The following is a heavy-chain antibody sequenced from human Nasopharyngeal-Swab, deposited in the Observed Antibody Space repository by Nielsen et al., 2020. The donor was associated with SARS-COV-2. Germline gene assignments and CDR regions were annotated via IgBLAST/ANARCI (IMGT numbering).Heavy chain of an antibody. CDR3: AKSKSSTSCFYGMDV. CDR1: GFTLSSYA. V-gene: IGHV3-23*03. CDR2: IYSGGSST. D-gene: IGHD2-2*01. J-gene: IGHJ6*02. Sequence: GESLKISCAASGFTLSSYAMSWVRQAPGKGLEWVSVIYSGGSSTYYADSVKGRFTISRDNSKNTLYLQMNSLRAEDTAVYYCAKSKSSTSCFYGMDVWGQGTTVTVSS.